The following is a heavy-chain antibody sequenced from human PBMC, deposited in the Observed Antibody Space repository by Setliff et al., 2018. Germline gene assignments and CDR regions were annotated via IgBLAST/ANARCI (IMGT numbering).Heavy chain of an antibody. V-gene: IGHV4-61*02. J-gene: IGHJ4*02. CDR2: LHTSGTT. CDR1: GGSITSGSYY. Sequence: SETLSLTCAVSGGSITSGSYYWSWIRQPAGEGLEWIGRLHTSGTTDYNPSLKGRVTISADTSTNHFSLKLTSVTAADTAVYYCARDNTIVGATDYWGQGTLVTVSS. D-gene: IGHD1-26*01. CDR3: ARDNTIVGATDY.